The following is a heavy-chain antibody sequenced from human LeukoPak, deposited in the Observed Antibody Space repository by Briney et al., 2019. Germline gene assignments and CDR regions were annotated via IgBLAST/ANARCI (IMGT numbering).Heavy chain of an antibody. D-gene: IGHD4-4*01. CDR2: IYSGGST. V-gene: IGHV3-66*01. J-gene: IGHJ6*02. Sequence: GGSLRLSCAASGFTFSSYAMSWVRQAPGKGLEWVSVIYSGGSTYYADSVKGRFTISRDNSKNTLYLQMNSLRAEDTAVYYCARSDPYSSYYYYGMDVWGQGTTVTVSS. CDR1: GFTFSSYA. CDR3: ARSDPYSSYYYYGMDV.